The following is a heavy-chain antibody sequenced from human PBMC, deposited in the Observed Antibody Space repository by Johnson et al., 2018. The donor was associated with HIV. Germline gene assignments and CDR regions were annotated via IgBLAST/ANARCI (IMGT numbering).Heavy chain of an antibody. D-gene: IGHD6-13*01. J-gene: IGHJ3*02. CDR3: VKGMDSSSWYAFDI. Sequence: VQLVESGGGLVQPGGSLRLSCAASGFTFDDYGMSWVRQAPGKGLEWVSGINWNGGSTGYADSVKGRFTISRDNSKNTLYLQMNSLRAEDTAIYYCVKGMDSSSWYAFDIWGQGTMVTVSS. V-gene: IGHV3-20*04. CDR2: INWNGGST. CDR1: GFTFDDYG.